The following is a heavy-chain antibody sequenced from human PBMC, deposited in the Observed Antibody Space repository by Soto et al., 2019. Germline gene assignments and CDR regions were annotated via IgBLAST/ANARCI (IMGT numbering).Heavy chain of an antibody. V-gene: IGHV4-30-4*01. CDR3: YRERITMVRGVIPQTYYYGMDV. Sequence: PSETLSLTCTVSGGSISSGDYYWSWIRQPPGKGLEWIGYIYYSGSTYYNPSLKSRVTISVDTSKNQFSLKLSSVTAADTAVYYFYRERITMVRGVIPQTYYYGMDVWGQGTTVTVSS. CDR2: IYYSGST. CDR1: GGSISSGDYY. D-gene: IGHD3-10*01. J-gene: IGHJ6*02.